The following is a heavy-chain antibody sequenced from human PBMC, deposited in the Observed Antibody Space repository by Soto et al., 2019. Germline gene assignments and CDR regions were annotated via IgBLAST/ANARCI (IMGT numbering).Heavy chain of an antibody. Sequence: GGSLRLSCAVSGFTFTDHAMTWVRQAPGKGLEWVSTTSNNGDRTFYADSVKGRFTVSTDRTDNTLYLQMNSLRADDTAVYFCARPPLYSNGGYFDSWGQGTLVTVSS. V-gene: IGHV3-23*01. CDR1: GFTFTDHA. CDR3: ARPPLYSNGGYFDS. CDR2: TSNNGDRT. D-gene: IGHD6-19*01. J-gene: IGHJ4*02.